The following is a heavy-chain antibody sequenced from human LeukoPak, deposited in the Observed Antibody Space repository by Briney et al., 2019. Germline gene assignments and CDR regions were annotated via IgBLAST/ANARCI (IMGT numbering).Heavy chain of an antibody. CDR2: ISYDGNNK. D-gene: IGHD4-17*01. V-gene: IGHV3-30*18. CDR1: GFTFSNYG. J-gene: IGHJ6*02. Sequence: GGSLRLSCAASGFTFSNYGMHWVRQAPGKGLEWVAVISYDGNNKYHADSVKGRSTISRDNSKNTLYLQMNSLRTEDTAVYYCAKDRITVTLSMDVWGQGTTVTVS. CDR3: AKDRITVTLSMDV.